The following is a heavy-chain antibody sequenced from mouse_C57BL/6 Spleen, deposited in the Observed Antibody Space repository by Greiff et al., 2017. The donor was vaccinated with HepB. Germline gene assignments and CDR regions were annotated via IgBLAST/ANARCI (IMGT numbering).Heavy chain of an antibody. V-gene: IGHV5-4*01. CDR3: ARDRDYIVYYAMDY. J-gene: IGHJ4*01. D-gene: IGHD2-12*01. CDR1: GFTFSSYA. CDR2: ISDGGSYT. Sequence: EVQVVESGGGLVKPGGSLKLSCAASGFTFSSYAMSWVRQTPEKRLEWVATISDGGSYTYYPDNVTGRFTISRDNAKNNLYLQMSHLKSEDTAMYYCARDRDYIVYYAMDYWGQGTSVTVSS.